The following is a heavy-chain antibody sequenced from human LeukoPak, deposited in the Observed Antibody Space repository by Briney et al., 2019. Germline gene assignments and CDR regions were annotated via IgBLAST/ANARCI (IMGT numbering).Heavy chain of an antibody. CDR1: GFTFSSYG. V-gene: IGHV3-33*01. CDR3: ARDPPSYYYDSSGYR. Sequence: GGSLGLSCAASGFTFSSYGMHWVRQAPGKGLEWVAVIWYDGSNKYYADSVKGRFTISRDNSKNTLYLQMNSLRAEDTAVYYCARDPPSYYYDSSGYRWGQGTLVTVSS. J-gene: IGHJ4*02. D-gene: IGHD3-22*01. CDR2: IWYDGSNK.